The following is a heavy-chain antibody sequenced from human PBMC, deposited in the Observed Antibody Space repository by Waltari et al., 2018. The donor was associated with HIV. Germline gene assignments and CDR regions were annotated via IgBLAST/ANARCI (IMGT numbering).Heavy chain of an antibody. Sequence: QVQLQESGPGLVKPAGTLSLTCAVSGVSISSSNWWSWVRQPPGKGLEWIGGVYHSGSINYTPSLKSRVTMSVDKSKNQFSLRLISVNAADTAVYYCVRVPYSSSAEFDSWGRGALVIVSS. J-gene: IGHJ4*02. D-gene: IGHD6-6*01. CDR1: GVSISSSNW. V-gene: IGHV4-4*02. CDR2: VYHSGSI. CDR3: VRVPYSSSAEFDS.